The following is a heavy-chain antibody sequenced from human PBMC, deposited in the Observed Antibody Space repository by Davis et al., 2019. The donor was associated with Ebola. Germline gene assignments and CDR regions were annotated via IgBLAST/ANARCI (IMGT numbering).Heavy chain of an antibody. CDR1: GNSFTSFW. Sequence: GGSLRLSCKASGNSFTSFWIGWVRQMPGKGLEWMGVIYTGDSDTRYSPSFRGQVTISADKSLRTAYLQWSGLKASDTAMYYCASLRRTITGMDDAFDVWGQGTMVTVSS. J-gene: IGHJ3*01. CDR3: ASLRRTITGMDDAFDV. CDR2: IYTGDSDT. D-gene: IGHD1-20*01. V-gene: IGHV5-51*01.